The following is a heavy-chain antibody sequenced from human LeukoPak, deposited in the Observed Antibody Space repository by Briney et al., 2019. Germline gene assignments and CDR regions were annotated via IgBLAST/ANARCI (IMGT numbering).Heavy chain of an antibody. CDR1: GFTFSSYA. D-gene: IGHD1-26*01. V-gene: IGHV3-23*01. Sequence: PGGSLRLSCAASGFTFSSYAMSWVRPAPGKGLEWVSAISGSGGSTYYADSVKGRFTISRDNSKNTLYLQMNSLRAEDTAVYYCARDRLDIVGALNGMDVWGQGTTVTVSS. CDR3: ARDRLDIVGALNGMDV. J-gene: IGHJ6*02. CDR2: ISGSGGST.